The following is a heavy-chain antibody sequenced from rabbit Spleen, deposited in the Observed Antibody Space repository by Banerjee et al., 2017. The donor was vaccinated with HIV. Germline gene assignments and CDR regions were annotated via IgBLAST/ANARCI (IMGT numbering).Heavy chain of an antibody. CDR1: GVSFNDKDV. D-gene: IGHD2-1*01. J-gene: IGHJ4*01. CDR3: ARGSATMTMVITGYYLNL. Sequence: QEQLEESGGGLIKPEGSLTLTCKASGVSFNDKDVMCWVRQAPGKGLEWITCINMVTGKSVYASWAKGRFIMSRTSSTTVTLQVTSLTAADTATYFCARGSATMTMVITGYYLNLWGQGTLVTVS. V-gene: IGHV1S45*01. CDR2: INMVTGKS.